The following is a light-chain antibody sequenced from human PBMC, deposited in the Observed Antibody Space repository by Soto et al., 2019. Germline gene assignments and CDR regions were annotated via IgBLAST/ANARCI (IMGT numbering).Light chain of an antibody. CDR2: GAS. CDR1: QSVSGTY. CDR3: QQYGSSPRT. J-gene: IGKJ2*02. Sequence: EIVLTQSPGTLSLSPGERATLSCRASQSVSGTYLAWYQQKPGQAPRLLMYGASSRATDIPDRFSGSGSGTDFTLTISRLEPEEFAVYYCQQYGSSPRTFGQGTKLEIK. V-gene: IGKV3-20*01.